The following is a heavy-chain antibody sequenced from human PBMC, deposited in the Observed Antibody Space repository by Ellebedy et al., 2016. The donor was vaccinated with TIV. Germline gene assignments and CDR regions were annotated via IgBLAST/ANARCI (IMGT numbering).Heavy chain of an antibody. CDR3: ARHSSRYGSGSHPKNHFDY. D-gene: IGHD3-10*01. CDR2: INHSGST. J-gene: IGHJ4*02. Sequence: MPSETLSLTCAVYGGSFSGYYWSWIRQPPGKGLEWIGEINHSGSTHYNPSLKSLVTISVDTSKNQFSLKLSPVTAADTAVYYCARHSSRYGSGSHPKNHFDYWGQGTLVTVSS. V-gene: IGHV4-34*01. CDR1: GGSFSGYY.